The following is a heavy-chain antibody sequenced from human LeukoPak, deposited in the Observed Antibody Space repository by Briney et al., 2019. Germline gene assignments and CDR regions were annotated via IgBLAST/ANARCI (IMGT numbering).Heavy chain of an antibody. D-gene: IGHD6-6*01. CDR2: INPTGGT. CDR3: ARDLGWSSSH. CDR1: GYTFTGYY. V-gene: IGHV1-2*02. J-gene: IGHJ4*02. Sequence: ASVKVSCKASGYTFTGYYMNWVRLAPGQGLERMGWINPTGGTTYAQKFQDRVTMTRDTSINTAYMELSGLRSDDTAVYYCARDLGWSSSHWGQGTLVTVSS.